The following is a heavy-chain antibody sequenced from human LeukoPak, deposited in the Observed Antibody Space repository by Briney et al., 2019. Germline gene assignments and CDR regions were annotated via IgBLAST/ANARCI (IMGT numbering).Heavy chain of an antibody. V-gene: IGHV1-69*05. Sequence: SVKVSCKASGGTFSGYAGIWVRQAPGQGLEWMGGTVPLKYAQKFQGRVTFTTDESTSTAFMELSSLTSEDTAVYFCARAPYGVYSGDFYSYYMDVWGKGTTVTVSS. CDR2: TVPL. CDR3: ARAPYGVYSGDFYSYYMDV. CDR1: GGTFSGYA. D-gene: IGHD4/OR15-4a*01. J-gene: IGHJ6*03.